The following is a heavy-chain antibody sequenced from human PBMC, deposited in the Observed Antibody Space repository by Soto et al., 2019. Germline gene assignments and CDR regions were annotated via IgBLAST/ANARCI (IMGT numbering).Heavy chain of an antibody. CDR3: ARDRGGVYYYYGMDV. CDR2: ISYDGSNK. D-gene: IGHD3-16*01. Sequence: GGSLRLSCAASGFTFSSYAMHWVRQAPGKGLEWVAVISYDGSNKHYADSVKGRFTISRDNSKNTLYLQMNSLRAEDTAVYYCARDRGGVYYYYGMDVCGQGPTVTVSS. V-gene: IGHV3-30*04. J-gene: IGHJ6*02. CDR1: GFTFSSYA.